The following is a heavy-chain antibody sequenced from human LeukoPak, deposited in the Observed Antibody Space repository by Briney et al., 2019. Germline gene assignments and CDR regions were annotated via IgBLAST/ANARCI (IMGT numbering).Heavy chain of an antibody. CDR2: INPNSGDT. CDR3: ARGYYDSSDFEYFQH. V-gene: IGHV1-2*02. D-gene: IGHD3-22*01. Sequence: ASVKVSCKASGYSFTDYYMHWVRQAPGQGLEWMGWINPNSGDTNFAQKFQGRVTMTRDTSIGTVYMELSRLRSDDTAVFYCARGYYDSSDFEYFQHWGQGTLVTVSS. CDR1: GYSFTDYY. J-gene: IGHJ1*01.